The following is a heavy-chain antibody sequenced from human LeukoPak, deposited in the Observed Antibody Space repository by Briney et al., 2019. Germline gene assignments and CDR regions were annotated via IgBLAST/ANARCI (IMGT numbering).Heavy chain of an antibody. Sequence: SQTLSLTCAISGDSASSNSAAWNWIRQSPSRGLEWLGRTYYRSKWYNDYAVSVKSRITINPDTSKNQFSLQVNSVTPEDTAVYYCARDRGDYDSSGYYYDYWGQGTLVTVSS. CDR2: TYYRSKWYN. V-gene: IGHV6-1*01. CDR3: ARDRGDYDSSGYYYDY. D-gene: IGHD3-22*01. J-gene: IGHJ4*02. CDR1: GDSASSNSAA.